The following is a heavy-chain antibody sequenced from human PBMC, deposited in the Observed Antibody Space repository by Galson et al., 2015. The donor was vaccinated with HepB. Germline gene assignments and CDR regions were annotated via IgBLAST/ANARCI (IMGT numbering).Heavy chain of an antibody. D-gene: IGHD2/OR15-2a*01. J-gene: IGHJ4*02. CDR3: AREPFTGGYYFDY. V-gene: IGHV3-53*01. CDR1: GFTVSSNY. CDR2: IYTGGST. Sequence: SLRLSCAASGFTVSSNYMSWVRPAPGQGLEWVSVIYTGGSTYYADSVKGRFTISRDNSKNTLYLQMNSLRAEDTAVYYCAREPFTGGYYFDYWGQGTLVTVSS.